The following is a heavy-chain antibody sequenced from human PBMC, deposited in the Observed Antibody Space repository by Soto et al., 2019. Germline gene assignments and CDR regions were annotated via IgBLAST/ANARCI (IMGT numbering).Heavy chain of an antibody. J-gene: IGHJ4*02. D-gene: IGHD3-22*01. CDR1: GFTFSSYS. V-gene: IGHV3-21*01. CDR3: ATGYDSDGYPLDY. Sequence: EVQLVESGGGLVKPGGSLRLSCAASGFTFSSYSMNWVRQAPGKGLEWVSSISSSSDYIYYGDSLKGRFTISRDNARDSLFLQMNSLRAEDTAVYYCATGYDSDGYPLDYWGQGTLVTVSS. CDR2: ISSSSDYI.